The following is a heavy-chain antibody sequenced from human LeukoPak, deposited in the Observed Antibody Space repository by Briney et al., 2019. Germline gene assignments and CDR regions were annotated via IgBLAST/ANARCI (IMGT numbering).Heavy chain of an antibody. V-gene: IGHV1-69*06. CDR3: ARGPTYHWNYGT. CDR2: IIPIFGTA. CDR1: GYTFTSYD. D-gene: IGHD1-7*01. Sequence: ASVKVSCKASGYTFTSYDITWVRQATGQGLEWMGGIIPIFGTANYAQKFQGRVTITADKSTSTAYMELSSLRSEDTAVYYCARGPTYHWNYGTWGQGTLVTVSS. J-gene: IGHJ5*02.